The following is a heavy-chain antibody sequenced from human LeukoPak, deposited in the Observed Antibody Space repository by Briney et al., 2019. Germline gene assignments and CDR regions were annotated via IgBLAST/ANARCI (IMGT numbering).Heavy chain of an antibody. J-gene: IGHJ4*02. V-gene: IGHV4-59*08. D-gene: IGHD6-13*01. CDR1: GGSISSYY. CDR3: ARLIAAAGFGFDY. CDR2: IYYSGST. Sequence: SETLSLTCTVSGGSISSYYWSWIRQPPGKGLEWIGYIYYSGSTNYNPSLKSRVTISVDTSENQFSLKLSSVTAADTAVYYCARLIAAAGFGFDYWGQGTLVTVSS.